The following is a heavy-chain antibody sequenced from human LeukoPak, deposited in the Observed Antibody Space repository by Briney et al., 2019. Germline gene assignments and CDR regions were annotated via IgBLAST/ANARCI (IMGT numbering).Heavy chain of an antibody. J-gene: IGHJ6*02. CDR1: GYTFTGYY. CDR2: INPNSGGT. Sequence: GASVKVSCKASGYTFTGYYMHWVRQAPGQGLKWMGWINPNSGGTNYAQKFQGRVTMTRDTSISTAYMELSRLRSDDTAVYYCARDLARSSTSCYSCYYYYGMDVWGQGTTVTVSS. CDR3: ARDLARSSTSCYSCYYYYGMDV. D-gene: IGHD2-2*02. V-gene: IGHV1-2*02.